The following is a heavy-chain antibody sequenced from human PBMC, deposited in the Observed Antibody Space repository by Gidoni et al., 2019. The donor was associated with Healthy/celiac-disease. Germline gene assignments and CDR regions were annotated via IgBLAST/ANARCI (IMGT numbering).Heavy chain of an antibody. CDR3: APSRAMVSYYYYGMDV. J-gene: IGHJ6*02. V-gene: IGHV3-23*01. CDR1: GFTFSSYA. D-gene: IGHD5-18*01. CDR2: ISGSGGST. Sequence: EVQLLESGGGLVQPGGSLRLSCAASGFTFSSYAMSWVRQAPGKGLEGVSAISGSGGSTYYADSVKGRFTISRDNSKNTLYLQMNSLRAEDTAVYYCAPSRAMVSYYYYGMDVWGQGTTVTVSS.